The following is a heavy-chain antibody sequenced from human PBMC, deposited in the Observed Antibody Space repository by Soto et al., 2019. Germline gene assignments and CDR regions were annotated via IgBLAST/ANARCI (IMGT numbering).Heavy chain of an antibody. Sequence: QVQLQESGPGLVKPSGTLSLTCAVSGGSISSSNWWSWVRQPPGKGLEWIGEIYHSGSTNYNPSLKSRVTISVDKSKNQFSLKLSSLTAADTAVYYCARGGRRYYDSSGYPFDYWGQGTLVTVSS. CDR1: GGSISSSNW. V-gene: IGHV4-4*02. J-gene: IGHJ4*02. D-gene: IGHD3-22*01. CDR2: IYHSGST. CDR3: ARGGRRYYDSSGYPFDY.